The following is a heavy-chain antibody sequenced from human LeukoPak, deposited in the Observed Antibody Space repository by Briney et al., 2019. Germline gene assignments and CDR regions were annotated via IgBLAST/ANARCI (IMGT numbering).Heavy chain of an antibody. D-gene: IGHD2-21*02. CDR2: IFRDGTA. V-gene: IGHV4-38-2*02. J-gene: IGHJ6*03. CDR3: ARTYCGGDCHFFYYNYYMDV. Sequence: SETLSLTCTVSGYSIRSGYYWGWIRQPPGKGPEWIGSIFRDGTAYYNPSLKSRVSISVDTSRNQFFLNLRSVTAADTAVYFCARTYCGGDCHFFYYNYYMDVWGKGTTVTISS. CDR1: GYSIRSGYY.